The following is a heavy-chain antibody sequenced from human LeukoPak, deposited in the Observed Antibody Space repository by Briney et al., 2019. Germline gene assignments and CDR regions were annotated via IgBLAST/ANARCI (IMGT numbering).Heavy chain of an antibody. CDR2: ISAYNGNI. CDR1: GYTFTSYG. CDR3: AAKREGLLWFGETDDAFDI. D-gene: IGHD3-10*01. Sequence: ASVKVSCKASGYTFTSYGISWVRQAPGQGLEWMGWISAYNGNINYAQKLQGRVTMTTDTSTSTAYMELRSLRSDDTAVYYCAAKREGLLWFGETDDAFDIWGQGTMVTVSS. V-gene: IGHV1-18*01. J-gene: IGHJ3*02.